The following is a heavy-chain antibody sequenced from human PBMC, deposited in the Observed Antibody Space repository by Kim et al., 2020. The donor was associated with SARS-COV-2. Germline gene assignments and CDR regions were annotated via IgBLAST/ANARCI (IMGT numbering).Heavy chain of an antibody. CDR3: AGPPQVYYYDSSGLWGY. V-gene: IGHV4-39*01. Sequence: LKSRVTISVDTSKNQFSLKLSSVTAADTAVYYCAGPPQVYYYDSSGLWGYWGQGTLVTVSS. D-gene: IGHD3-22*01. J-gene: IGHJ4*02.